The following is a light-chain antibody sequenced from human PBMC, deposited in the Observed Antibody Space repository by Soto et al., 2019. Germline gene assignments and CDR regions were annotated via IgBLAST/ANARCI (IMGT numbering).Light chain of an antibody. Sequence: EVVLTQSPATLSLSPGERATLSCRASQSVDHYLAWYQQKPGQAPRLLIYDISHRATGIPARFSGSGSGTDFTLTIFSLEPEDFAVYYCQQRSNWPRTFGQGTKVEIK. V-gene: IGKV3-11*01. CDR1: QSVDHY. CDR3: QQRSNWPRT. J-gene: IGKJ1*01. CDR2: DIS.